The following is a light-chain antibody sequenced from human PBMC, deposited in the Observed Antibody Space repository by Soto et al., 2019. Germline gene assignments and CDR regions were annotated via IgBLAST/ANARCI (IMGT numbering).Light chain of an antibody. CDR2: GNS. V-gene: IGLV1-40*01. J-gene: IGLJ2*01. CDR1: SSNIGAGYD. Sequence: QPVLTQPPSVSGAPGQRVTISCTGSSSNIGAGYDVHWYQQLPGTAPKVFIYGNSNRPSGVPDRFSGAKSGTSASLAITGLQAEDEADYYCQSYDTSLGGSVFGGGTKLTVL. CDR3: QSYDTSLGGSV.